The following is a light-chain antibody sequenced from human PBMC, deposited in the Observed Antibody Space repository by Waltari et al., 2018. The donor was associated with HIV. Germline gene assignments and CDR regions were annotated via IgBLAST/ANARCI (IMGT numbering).Light chain of an antibody. Sequence: SYVLTQPPSVSVAPGKTARITCGGTNIGSNSLPWYQQKPGQAPLLVIYYDSARPSGIPERFSGSNSGNTATLTISRVEAGDEADYYCQVWDSSSDHVVFGGGTNLTVL. J-gene: IGLJ2*01. CDR1: NIGSNS. CDR3: QVWDSSSDHVV. CDR2: YDS. V-gene: IGLV3-21*04.